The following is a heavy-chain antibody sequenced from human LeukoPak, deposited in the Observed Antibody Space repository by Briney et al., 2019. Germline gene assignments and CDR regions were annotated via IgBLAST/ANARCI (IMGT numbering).Heavy chain of an antibody. CDR3: AKDLGHILPSDY. CDR1: GFTFSSYG. D-gene: IGHD2-21*01. V-gene: IGHV3-30*02. J-gene: IGHJ4*02. Sequence: PGGSLRLSCAASGFTFSSYGMHWVRQAPGKGLEWVAFIRYDGSNKYYADSVKGRFTISRDNSKNTLHLQMNSLRAEDTAVYYCAKDLGHILPSDYWGQGTLVTVSS. CDR2: IRYDGSNK.